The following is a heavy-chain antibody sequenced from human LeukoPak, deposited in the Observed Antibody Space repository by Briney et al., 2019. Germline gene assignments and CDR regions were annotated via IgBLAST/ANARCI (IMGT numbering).Heavy chain of an antibody. V-gene: IGHV4-39*01. Sequence: SETLSLTCTVSGGSISSSSYYWGWIRQPPGKGLEWIGSIYYSGSTYYNPSLKSRVTISVDTSKNQFSLKLSSVTAADTAVYYCARLSSVWNWGFDYWGQGTLVTVSS. D-gene: IGHD6-19*01. CDR1: GGSISSSSYY. CDR2: IYYSGST. CDR3: ARLSSVWNWGFDY. J-gene: IGHJ4*02.